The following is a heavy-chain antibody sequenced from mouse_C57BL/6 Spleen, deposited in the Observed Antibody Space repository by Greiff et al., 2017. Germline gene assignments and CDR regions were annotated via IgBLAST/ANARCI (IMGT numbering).Heavy chain of an antibody. D-gene: IGHD4-1*01. Sequence: VQLQQSGPELVKPGASVKISCKASGYAFSSSWMNWVKQRPGKGLEWIGRIYPGDGDTNYNVKFKGKATLTADKSSSTAYMQLSSLTSEDSAVYFCARGWDEYFDYWGQGTTLTVSS. CDR1: GYAFSSSW. CDR2: IYPGDGDT. J-gene: IGHJ2*01. V-gene: IGHV1-82*01. CDR3: ARGWDEYFDY.